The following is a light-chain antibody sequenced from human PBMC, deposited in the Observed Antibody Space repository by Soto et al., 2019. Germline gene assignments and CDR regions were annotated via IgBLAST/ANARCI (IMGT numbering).Light chain of an antibody. V-gene: IGKV1-5*01. J-gene: IGKJ1*01. CDR1: QSIRYY. CDR3: QHHNSYSQT. CDR2: GAS. Sequence: DIQLTQSPPTLSASVGDRVTITCRASQSIRYYLAWYQQMPGKAPKLLIYGASSLQSGVPSRFSGSGSGTEFTLTISSLKPDDFATYFCQHHNSYSQTFGQGPKVEIK.